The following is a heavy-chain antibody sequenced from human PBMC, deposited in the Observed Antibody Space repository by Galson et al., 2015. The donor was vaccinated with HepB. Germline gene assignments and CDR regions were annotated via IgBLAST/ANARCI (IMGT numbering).Heavy chain of an antibody. J-gene: IGHJ5*02. CDR2: ISYDGSCR. D-gene: IGHD2/OR15-2a*01. Sequence: SLRLSCASSGFTFSNYGIHWVRQAPGKGLEWMAVISYDGSCRYYADSVKGRFTVSRDSSRSMLYLRMNSLRVEDTAVYYCAKGGPGQTKMMINRILGFDPWGQGTQVTVSS. CDR1: GFTFSNYG. CDR3: AKGGPGQTKMMINRILGFDP. V-gene: IGHV3-30*18.